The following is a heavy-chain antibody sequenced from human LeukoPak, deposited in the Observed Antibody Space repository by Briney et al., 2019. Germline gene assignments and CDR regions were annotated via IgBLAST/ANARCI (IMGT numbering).Heavy chain of an antibody. D-gene: IGHD3-10*01. V-gene: IGHV5-51*01. CDR3: ARQQRDYYGSGSLDAFDI. CDR2: IYPGDSNT. Sequence: GESLKISCQGSGSSFTSYWIGWVRQMPGKGLEWMGIIYPGDSNTGYSPSFRGQVTISADRSISTAYLQWSSLKASDTAMYYCARQQRDYYGSGSLDAFDIWGQGTVVTVSS. J-gene: IGHJ3*02. CDR1: GSSFTSYW.